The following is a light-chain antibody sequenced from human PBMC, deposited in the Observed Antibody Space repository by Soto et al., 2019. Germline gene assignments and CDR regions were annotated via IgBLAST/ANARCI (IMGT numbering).Light chain of an antibody. Sequence: DIQTTQSPSSLSASLGARVPITCRARQSISSYLNWYQQKPGKAPKLLIYDASNLETGVPSRFSGSGSGTDFTFTISSLQPEDIATYYCQQYDNPNLTVTFGGGTKVDIK. V-gene: IGKV1-33*01. J-gene: IGKJ4*01. CDR1: QSISSY. CDR3: QQYDNPNLTVT. CDR2: DAS.